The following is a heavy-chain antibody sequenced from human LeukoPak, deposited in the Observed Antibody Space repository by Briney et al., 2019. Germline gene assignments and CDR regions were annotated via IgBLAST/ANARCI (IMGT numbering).Heavy chain of an antibody. V-gene: IGHV1-2*02. CDR3: ARAAAGTGGYFDY. J-gene: IGHJ4*02. CDR1: GYTFTGYY. Sequence: GASVKVSGKASGYTFTGYYMHWVRQAPGQGLEWMGWINPNSGGTNYAQKFQGRVTMTRDTSISTAYMELSRLRSDDTAVYYCARAAAGTGGYFDYWGQGTLVTVSS. CDR2: INPNSGGT. D-gene: IGHD6-13*01.